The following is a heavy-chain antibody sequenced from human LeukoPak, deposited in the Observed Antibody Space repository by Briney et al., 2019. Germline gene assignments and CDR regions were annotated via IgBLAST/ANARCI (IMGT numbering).Heavy chain of an antibody. Sequence: QPGGSLRLSCAASGFTVSSNYMSWVRQAPEKGLEWVSVIYSGDSTYYADSVKGRFTISRDNSKNTLYLQMISLRAEDTAVYYCARVSNSWGLSPNFDYWGQGTLVTVSS. V-gene: IGHV3-53*01. D-gene: IGHD6-19*01. J-gene: IGHJ4*02. CDR2: IYSGDST. CDR1: GFTVSSNY. CDR3: ARVSNSWGLSPNFDY.